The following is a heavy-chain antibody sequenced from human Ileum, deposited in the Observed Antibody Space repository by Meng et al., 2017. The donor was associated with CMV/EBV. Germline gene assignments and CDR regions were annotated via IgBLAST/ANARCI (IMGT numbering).Heavy chain of an antibody. CDR3: GRGGSTYFDY. J-gene: IGHJ4*02. CDR2: IYSDGSST. D-gene: IGHD2-15*01. CDR1: GFTFSSYW. Sequence: GGSLRLSCAASGFTFSSYWMHWVRQAPGKGLVWVSRIYSDGSSTNYADSVKGRFTMSRDNARNTLYLQMNSLRAEDTAVYYCGRGGSTYFDYWGQGNLVNGAS. V-gene: IGHV3-74*01.